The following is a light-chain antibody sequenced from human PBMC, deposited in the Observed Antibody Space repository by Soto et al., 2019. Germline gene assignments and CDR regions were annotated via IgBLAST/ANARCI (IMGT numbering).Light chain of an antibody. CDR2: GNT. CDR3: HSYDSSLSGSL. V-gene: IGLV1-40*01. CDR1: SSNIGAGYD. Sequence: QSVLTQPPSLSGAPGQRVTISCTGSSSNIGAGYDVHWYQQLPGRVPKLLIYGNTNRPSGVPDRFSGSKSGTSASLAITGLQAEDEADYYCHSYDSSLSGSLFGGGTKLTVL. J-gene: IGLJ3*02.